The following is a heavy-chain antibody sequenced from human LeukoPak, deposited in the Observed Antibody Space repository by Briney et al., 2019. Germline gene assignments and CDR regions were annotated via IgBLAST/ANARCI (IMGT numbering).Heavy chain of an antibody. J-gene: IGHJ4*02. CDR3: ARSYVAGTFFDY. Sequence: SETLSLTCTVSGGSISSGGYYWSWIRQHPGKRLEWIGYIYYSGSTYYNPSLKSRVTISVDTSKNQFSLKLSSVTAADTAVYYCARSYVAGTFFDYWGQGTLVTVSS. V-gene: IGHV4-31*03. D-gene: IGHD1-14*01. CDR1: GGSISSGGYY. CDR2: IYYSGST.